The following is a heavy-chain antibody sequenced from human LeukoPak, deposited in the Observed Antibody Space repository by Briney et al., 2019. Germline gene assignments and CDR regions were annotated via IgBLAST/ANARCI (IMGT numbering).Heavy chain of an antibody. V-gene: IGHV4-34*01. D-gene: IGHD6-13*01. CDR3: VRVARSWTPDY. Sequence: SETLSLTCAVYGGSFSGYYWSWIRQPPGKGLEWIGEINHSGSTNYNPSLKSRVTISVDTSKNQFSLKLSSVTAADTAVYYCVRVARSWTPDYWGQGTLVTVSS. J-gene: IGHJ4*02. CDR2: INHSGST. CDR1: GGSFSGYY.